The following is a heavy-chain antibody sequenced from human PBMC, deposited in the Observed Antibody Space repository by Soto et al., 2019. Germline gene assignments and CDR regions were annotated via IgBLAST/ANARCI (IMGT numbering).Heavy chain of an antibody. Sequence: PSETLSLTCTVSGGPMTNYYWSWIRQPPGKGLEWIGNIHYSGVTKYNPSLKSRVTLSVDTSKNQFSLKLTSVTAVDTAVYYCVRDGSYCVSMSCPRARFSLW. D-gene: IGHD2-21*01. CDR1: GGPMTNYY. CDR2: IHYSGVT. J-gene: IGHJ2*01. V-gene: IGHV4-59*01. CDR3: VRDGSYCVSMSCPRARFSL.